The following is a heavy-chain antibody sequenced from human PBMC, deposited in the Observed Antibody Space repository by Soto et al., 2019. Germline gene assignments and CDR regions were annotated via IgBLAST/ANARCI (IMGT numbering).Heavy chain of an antibody. J-gene: IGHJ4*02. CDR3: ATGGWLFDY. D-gene: IGHD6-19*01. V-gene: IGHV3-23*01. CDR2: ISESGGST. CDR1: GFTFSGYA. Sequence: GGSLRLSCAASGFTFSGYAMTWVRQAPGKGLQWVSSISESGGSTYYADAVKGRFTISRHNSKNTLYLQMNSLRAEDTAVYYCATGGWLFDYWGQRTPVTVSS.